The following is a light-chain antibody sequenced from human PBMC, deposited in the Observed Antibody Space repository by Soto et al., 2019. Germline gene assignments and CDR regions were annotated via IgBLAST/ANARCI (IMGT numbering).Light chain of an antibody. CDR2: EVS. CDR1: SSDVGGYNY. J-gene: IGLJ2*01. V-gene: IGLV2-14*01. Sequence: QSALTQPASMSGSPGQSITISCTGTSSDVGGYNYVSWYQRHPGKAPKLMIYEVSNRPSGVSHRFSGSKSGNTASLTISGLQAEDEADYYCSSSTINNTVLFGGGTKLTVL. CDR3: SSSTINNTVL.